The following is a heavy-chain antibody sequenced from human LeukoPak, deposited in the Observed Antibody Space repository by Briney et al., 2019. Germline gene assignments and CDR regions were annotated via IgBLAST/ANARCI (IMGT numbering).Heavy chain of an antibody. CDR1: GYRFTTYW. D-gene: IGHD1/OR15-1a*01. V-gene: IGHV5-51*01. CDR2: IFPGDSDT. CDR3: ATSESQTKFDF. J-gene: IGHJ4*02. Sequence: GESLKISCKGSGYRFTTYWIGWVRQLPGKGLEWMGIIFPGDSDTIYNPSFQGQVTISADKSINTAYLQWSSLKASDTAMYYCATSESQTKFDFWGQGTLVTVSS.